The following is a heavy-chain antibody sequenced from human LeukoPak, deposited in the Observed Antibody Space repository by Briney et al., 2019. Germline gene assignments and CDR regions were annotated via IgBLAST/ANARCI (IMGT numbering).Heavy chain of an antibody. J-gene: IGHJ4*02. CDR2: IYYSGST. CDR1: GDSITSYY. Sequence: SETLSLTCTVSGDSITSYYWSWIRQPPGKGLEWIGYIYYSGSTNYNPSLKSRVTISVDTSKNQFSLKLTSVTAADTAVYYCARGAGSGDYWGQGTLVTVSS. V-gene: IGHV4-59*01. CDR3: ARGAGSGDY.